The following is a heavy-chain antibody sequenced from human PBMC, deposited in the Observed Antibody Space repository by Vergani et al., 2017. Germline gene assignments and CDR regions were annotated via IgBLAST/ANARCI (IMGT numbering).Heavy chain of an antibody. CDR1: GFTFSSYA. Sequence: QVQLVESGGGVVQPGRSLRLSCAASGFTFSSYAMHWVRQAPGKGLEWVAVISYDGSNKYYADSVKGRFTISRDNSKNTLYLQMNSLRAEDTAVYYCARGGYYDSSGYLDAFDIWGQGTMVTVSS. V-gene: IGHV3-30-3*01. D-gene: IGHD3-22*01. J-gene: IGHJ3*02. CDR3: ARGGYYDSSGYLDAFDI. CDR2: ISYDGSNK.